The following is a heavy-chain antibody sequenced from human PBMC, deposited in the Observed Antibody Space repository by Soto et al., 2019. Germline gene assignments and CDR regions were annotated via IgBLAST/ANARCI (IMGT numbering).Heavy chain of an antibody. D-gene: IGHD3-22*01. Sequence: GGSLRLSCAASGFTFTSYDMCWVRQARGKGLEWVSSISVSGDRTFYADSVKGRFTISRDNSGNTLHLQMNSLRVEDTALYYCAKDGDSISSNKPLDYWGQGTLVTVSS. CDR1: GFTFTSYD. V-gene: IGHV3-23*01. J-gene: IGHJ4*02. CDR2: ISVSGDRT. CDR3: AKDGDSISSNKPLDY.